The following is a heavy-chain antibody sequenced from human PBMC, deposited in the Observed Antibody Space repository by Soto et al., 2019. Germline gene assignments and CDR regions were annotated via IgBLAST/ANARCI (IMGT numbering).Heavy chain of an antibody. D-gene: IGHD6-13*01. Sequence: PSETLSLTCTVSGGSMRNYFWTWILQPPGKGLEWIGYIHYSGTTSFFPSYNPSLRSRVTISEDTSKNQFSLKLLSVTTADTAVYFCAAGEASSRNLAPYYLDFWGQGTLVTVSS. CDR1: GGSMRNYF. CDR3: AAGEASSRNLAPYYLDF. V-gene: IGHV4-59*01. CDR2: IHYSGTT. J-gene: IGHJ4*02.